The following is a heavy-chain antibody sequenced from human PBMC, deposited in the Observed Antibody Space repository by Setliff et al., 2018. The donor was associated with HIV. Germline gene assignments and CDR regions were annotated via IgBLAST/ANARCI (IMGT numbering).Heavy chain of an antibody. CDR2: IHSSGST. CDR1: GGSVNDFY. D-gene: IGHD3-9*01. J-gene: IGHJ6*03. Sequence: SETLSLTCTVSGGSVNDFYCNWIRQPPGKGPEWIGYIHSSGSTIYNPSLKSRITISLDTSKEQFSLALSSATAADTAVYYCASPQHNFTGYYYYYYYMAVWGRGTMVTVSS. CDR3: ASPQHNFTGYYYYYYYMAV. V-gene: IGHV4-4*09.